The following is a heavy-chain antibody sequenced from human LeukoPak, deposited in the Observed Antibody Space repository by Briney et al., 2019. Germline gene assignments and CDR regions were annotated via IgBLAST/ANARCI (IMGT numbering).Heavy chain of an antibody. J-gene: IGHJ6*03. CDR3: TRGVGSSSWYASYYYYYMDV. V-gene: IGHV4-34*01. D-gene: IGHD6-13*01. CDR2: INHSGST. Sequence: SETLSLTCAVYGGSFSGYYWSWIRQPPGKGLEWIGEINHSGSTNYNPSLKSRVTISVDTSKNQFSLKLSSVTAADTAVYYCTRGVGSSSWYASYYYYYMDVWGKGTTVTVSS. CDR1: GGSFSGYY.